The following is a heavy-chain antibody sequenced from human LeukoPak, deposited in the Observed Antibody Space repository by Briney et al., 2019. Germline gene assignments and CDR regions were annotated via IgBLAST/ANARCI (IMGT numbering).Heavy chain of an antibody. V-gene: IGHV3-23*01. CDR1: GFTFSSYW. Sequence: GGSLRLSCAASGFTFSSYWMSWVRQAPGKGLEWVSAISGNSRDTHYIDSVKGRFTISRDNSKNTLYLQMNSLRDDDTAVYYCARYCSGGSCFLNYYGMDVWGQGTTVTVSS. CDR2: ISGNSRDT. CDR3: ARYCSGGSCFLNYYGMDV. D-gene: IGHD2-15*01. J-gene: IGHJ6*02.